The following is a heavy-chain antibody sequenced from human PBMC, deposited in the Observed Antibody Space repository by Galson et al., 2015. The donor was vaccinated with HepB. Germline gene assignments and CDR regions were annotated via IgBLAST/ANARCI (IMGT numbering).Heavy chain of an antibody. CDR1: GFSLTTGGLG. CDR3: AQRNTKATHGFDP. J-gene: IGHJ5*02. D-gene: IGHD2-15*01. CDR2: IYWNDDK. Sequence: PALVKPTQTLTLTCTFSGFSLTTGGLGVGWIRQPPGKALEWLALIYWNDDKHYSPSLKSRFIITKDTSKNQVVLTMTNMDPVDTGTYYCAQRNTKATHGFDPWGQGTQVTVSA. V-gene: IGHV2-5*01.